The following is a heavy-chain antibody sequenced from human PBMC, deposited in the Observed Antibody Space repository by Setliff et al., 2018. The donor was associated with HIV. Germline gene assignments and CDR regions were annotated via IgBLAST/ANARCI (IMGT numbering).Heavy chain of an antibody. V-gene: IGHV3-74*01. CDR2: INSDGSST. CDR3: AKEAIYVGYVDY. D-gene: IGHD3-16*01. Sequence: GSLRLSCAASGFTFSSYWMYWVRQAPGKGLVWVSRINSDGSSTSYADSVKGRFTISRDNAKNTLYLQMNSLRAEDTAVYYCAKEAIYVGYVDYWGQGTLVTVSS. CDR1: GFTFSSYW. J-gene: IGHJ4*02.